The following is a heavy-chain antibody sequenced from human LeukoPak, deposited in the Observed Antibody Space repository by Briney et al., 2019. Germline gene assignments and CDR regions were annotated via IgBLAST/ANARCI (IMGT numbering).Heavy chain of an antibody. CDR3: ATVRYSSGWDYFDY. Sequence: ASVKVSCKVSGYTLTELSMHWVRQAPGKGLEWMGGFDPEDGETIYAQKFQGRVTMTEDTSADTAYMELSSLRSEDTAVYYCATVRYSSGWDYFDYWGQGTLVTVSS. CDR2: FDPEDGET. V-gene: IGHV1-24*01. D-gene: IGHD6-19*01. CDR1: GYTLTELS. J-gene: IGHJ4*02.